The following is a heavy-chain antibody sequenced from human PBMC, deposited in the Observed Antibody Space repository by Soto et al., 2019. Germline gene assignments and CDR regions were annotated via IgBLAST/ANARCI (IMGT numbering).Heavy chain of an antibody. CDR3: ATVFDV. D-gene: IGHD4-17*01. V-gene: IGHV3-74*01. CDR1: GFTFRSHR. CDR2: IDTDGGGT. J-gene: IGHJ4*02. Sequence: EVHLVESGGGLVQPGGSLRVSCAASGFTFRSHRIHWVRQAPGKGLEWVSRIDTDGGGTGYADSVKGRFTISMDNAENTVNFQTNGLRVADTAVYYCATVFDVWGQGTLVTVSS.